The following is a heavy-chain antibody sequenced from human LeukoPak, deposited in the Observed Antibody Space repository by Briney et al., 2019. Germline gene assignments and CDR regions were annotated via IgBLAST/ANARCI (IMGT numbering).Heavy chain of an antibody. Sequence: GGSLRLSCAASGFTFSSYSMNWVRQAPGKGLEWVSYISSSSSTIYYADSVKGRFTISRDNAKNSLYLQMNSLRSEDTAVYYCARDKGIAVAGKEDYFDYWGPGNPGHRLL. D-gene: IGHD6-19*01. J-gene: IGHJ4*02. CDR3: ARDKGIAVAGKEDYFDY. CDR1: GFTFSSYS. V-gene: IGHV3-48*04. CDR2: ISSSSSTI.